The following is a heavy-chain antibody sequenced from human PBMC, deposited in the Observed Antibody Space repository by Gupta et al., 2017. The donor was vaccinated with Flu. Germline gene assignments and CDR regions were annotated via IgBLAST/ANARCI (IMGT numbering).Heavy chain of an antibody. D-gene: IGHD2-2*01. Sequence: EVTLLESGGGLVQPGGSVRLSCAASGFTFISFVMTWVRQAPGKGREWVSTISASGISTYFADSVKGRFTISRDNSKSTVYLQINSLRAGDTAIYYCAKGGRGVIPAAILDSWGQGTLVTVSS. CDR1: GFTFISFV. CDR3: AKGGRGVIPAAILDS. J-gene: IGHJ4*02. V-gene: IGHV3-23*01. CDR2: ISASGIST.